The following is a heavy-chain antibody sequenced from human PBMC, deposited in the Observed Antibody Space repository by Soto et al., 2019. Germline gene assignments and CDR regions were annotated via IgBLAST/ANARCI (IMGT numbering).Heavy chain of an antibody. CDR1: GGSISSYY. CDR3: ARGLLSSSWCFDP. J-gene: IGHJ5*02. Sequence: SETLSLTCTVSGGSISSYYWSWIRQPPGKGLELIGYIHYSGSTNYNPSLKSRVTISVDTSKNQFSLKLSSVTAADTAVYYCARGLLSSSWCFDPWGQGTLVTVSS. D-gene: IGHD2-15*01. V-gene: IGHV4-59*01. CDR2: IHYSGST.